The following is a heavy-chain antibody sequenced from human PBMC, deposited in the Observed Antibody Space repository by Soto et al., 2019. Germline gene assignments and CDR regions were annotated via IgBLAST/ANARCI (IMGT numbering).Heavy chain of an antibody. Sequence: SETLSLTCAVYGGSFSGYYWSWIRQPPGKGLEWIGEINHSGSTNYNPSLKSRVTISVDTSKNQFSLKLTSVTAADTAVYYCARGRLVGATEFDYWGQGALVTVSS. CDR2: INHSGST. CDR1: GGSFSGYY. J-gene: IGHJ4*02. D-gene: IGHD1-26*01. CDR3: ARGRLVGATEFDY. V-gene: IGHV4-34*01.